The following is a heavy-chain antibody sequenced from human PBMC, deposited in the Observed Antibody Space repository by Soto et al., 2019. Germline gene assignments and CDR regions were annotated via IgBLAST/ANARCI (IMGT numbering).Heavy chain of an antibody. CDR1: GGSISSSSYY. J-gene: IGHJ4*02. Sequence: SETLSLTCTVSGGSISSSSYYWGWIRQPPGKGLEWIGSIYYSGSTYYNPSLKSRVTISVDTSKNQFSLKLSSVTAADTAVYYFARHGNGAEYYFDYRGQRTLVTVSS. V-gene: IGHV4-39*01. D-gene: IGHD2-8*01. CDR2: IYYSGST. CDR3: ARHGNGAEYYFDY.